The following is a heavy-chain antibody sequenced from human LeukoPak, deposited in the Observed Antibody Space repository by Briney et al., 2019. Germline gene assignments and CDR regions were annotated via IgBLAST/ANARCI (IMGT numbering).Heavy chain of an antibody. V-gene: IGHV3-23*01. J-gene: IGHJ4*02. CDR1: GFTFSSYA. CDR2: ISGSGGST. CDR3: AKDSDYYDSSGYSY. Sequence: PGGSLRLSCAASGFTFSSYAMSWVRQAPGRGLEWVSAISGSGGSTYYADSVKGRFTISRDNSKNTLYLQMNSLRAEDTAVYYCAKDSDYYDSSGYSYWGQGTLVTVSS. D-gene: IGHD3-22*01.